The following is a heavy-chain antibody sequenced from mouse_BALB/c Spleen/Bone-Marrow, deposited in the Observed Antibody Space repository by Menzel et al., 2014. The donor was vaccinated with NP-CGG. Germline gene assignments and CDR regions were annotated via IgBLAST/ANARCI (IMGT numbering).Heavy chain of an antibody. V-gene: IGHV1-82*01. J-gene: IGHJ4*01. CDR2: IYPGDGDT. Sequence: QVQLQQSGPELVKPGASVKISCKASGYAFSSSWMNWVKQRPGQGLEWIGRIYPGDGDTNYNGKFKGKATLTADKFSSTAYMQLSSLTSVDSAVYFCARHYGSSVAMVYWGQGASATVSS. D-gene: IGHD1-1*01. CDR3: ARHYGSSVAMVY. CDR1: GYAFSSSW.